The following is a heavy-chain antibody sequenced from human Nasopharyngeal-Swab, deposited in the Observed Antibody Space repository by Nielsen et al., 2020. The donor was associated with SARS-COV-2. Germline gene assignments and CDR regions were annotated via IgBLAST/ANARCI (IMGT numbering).Heavy chain of an antibody. Sequence: GESLKISCAASGFVFRNYFMHRVRQAPGKGLEWVAVISDDGTNKYYADSVKGRVTISRDNSKNTLYLQMTSLRGDDTAVYYCAKSKAEWDLLMASDYWGQGTLVTVSS. CDR3: AKSKAEWDLLMASDY. D-gene: IGHD1-26*01. CDR2: ISDDGTNK. CDR1: GFVFRNYF. J-gene: IGHJ4*02. V-gene: IGHV3-30*18.